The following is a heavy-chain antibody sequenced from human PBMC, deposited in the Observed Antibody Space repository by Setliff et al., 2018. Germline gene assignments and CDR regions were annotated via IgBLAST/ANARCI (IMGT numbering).Heavy chain of an antibody. CDR2: MYKSGST. CDR1: GGSISNGNNY. Sequence: KPSETLSLTCTVSGGSISNGNNYWNWIRQPAGKGLEWIGRMYKSGSTNYNPSLKSRVTISVDTSKNQFSLKLNSVTAADMAVYYCAREQWLDPPGYYYMDVWAKGTTVTVSS. J-gene: IGHJ6*03. D-gene: IGHD6-19*01. V-gene: IGHV4-61*02. CDR3: AREQWLDPPGYYYMDV.